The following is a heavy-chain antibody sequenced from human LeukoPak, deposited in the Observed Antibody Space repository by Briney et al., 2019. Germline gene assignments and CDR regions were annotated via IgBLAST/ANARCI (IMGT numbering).Heavy chain of an antibody. V-gene: IGHV5-51*01. J-gene: IGHJ6*03. Sequence: GESLKISCKGSGYSFTSYWIGWVRQMPGKGLEWMGIIYPGDSDTRYSPSFQGQVTISADKSISTAYLQWSSLKASDTAMYYCARLVSYYDILTGYYNRAPYYYYYHYMDVWGKGTTVTVSS. CDR2: IYPGDSDT. CDR3: ARLVSYYDILTGYYNRAPYYYYYHYMDV. D-gene: IGHD3-9*01. CDR1: GYSFTSYW.